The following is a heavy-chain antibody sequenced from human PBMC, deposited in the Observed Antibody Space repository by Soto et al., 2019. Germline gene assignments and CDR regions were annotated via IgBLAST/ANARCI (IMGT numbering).Heavy chain of an antibody. V-gene: IGHV3-23*01. D-gene: IGHD2-2*01. J-gene: IGHJ6*02. CDR3: AKYRSIWCGGMDV. Sequence: EVQLLESGGGLQQPGGSLRLSCAASGFTFSNYAMNWVRQAPGKGLEWVSAISGSGGVTYYADSVKGRFTISRDNANNTQYMQMDSLRAEDTAVYYCAKYRSIWCGGMDVWGPWTTGTVCS. CDR1: GFTFSNYA. CDR2: ISGSGGVT.